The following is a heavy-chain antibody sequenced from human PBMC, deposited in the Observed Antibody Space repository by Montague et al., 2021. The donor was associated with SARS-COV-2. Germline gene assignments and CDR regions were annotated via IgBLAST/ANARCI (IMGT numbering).Heavy chain of an antibody. J-gene: IGHJ6*02. D-gene: IGHD6-13*01. CDR2: ISGSGGST. Sequence: SLKLSCAASGFTFSSYAMSWVRQAPGKGLEWVSAISGSGGSTYXXXSXXXRFXISRDNSKNTLYLQMNSLRAEDTAVYYCAKVGSSWYHGYYYGMDVWGQGTTATVSS. V-gene: IGHV3-23*01. CDR3: AKVGSSWYHGYYYGMDV. CDR1: GFTFSSYA.